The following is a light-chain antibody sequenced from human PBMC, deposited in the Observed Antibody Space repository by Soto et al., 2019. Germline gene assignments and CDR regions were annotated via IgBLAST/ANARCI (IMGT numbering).Light chain of an antibody. CDR2: DAS. CDR3: QVRSNWPLT. Sequence: DIVLTQSPGTLSLSAGGRATLSCRASQSVISTYLAWYQHKPGQAPRLLIYDASNRATGIPARFSGSGSGTDFTLTISSLEPEDFAVYYCQVRSNWPLTFGGGTKVDIK. V-gene: IGKV3-11*01. J-gene: IGKJ4*01. CDR1: QSVISTY.